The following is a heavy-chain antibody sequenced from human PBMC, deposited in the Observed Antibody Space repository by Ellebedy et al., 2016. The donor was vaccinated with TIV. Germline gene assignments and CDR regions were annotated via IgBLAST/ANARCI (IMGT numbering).Heavy chain of an antibody. J-gene: IGHJ1*01. CDR3: ATSSRQQLVQAEYFQH. V-gene: IGHV1-69*04. CDR2: IIPILGIA. Sequence: AASVKVSCKASGGTFSSYAISWVRQAPGQGLEWMGRIIPILGIANYAQKFQGRVTITADKSTSTAYMELSSLRSEDTAVYYCATSSRQQLVQAEYFQHWGQGTLATVSS. CDR1: GGTFSSYA. D-gene: IGHD6-13*01.